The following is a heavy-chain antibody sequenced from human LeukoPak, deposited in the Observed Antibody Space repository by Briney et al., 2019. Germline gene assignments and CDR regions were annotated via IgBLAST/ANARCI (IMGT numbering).Heavy chain of an antibody. CDR3: ARQKWEQQGRDYYFNGLDV. V-gene: IGHV4-34*01. CDR2: INHIGST. Sequence: SETLSLTCVVYGGSFSGYYWSWIRQPPGKGLEGMGEINHIGSTNYNPSFTSRVTMSVDRSRNQFSLKLTSVTAADTAVYYCARQKWEQQGRDYYFNGLDVWGPGTTVIVSS. CDR1: GGSFSGYY. J-gene: IGHJ6*02. D-gene: IGHD1/OR15-1a*01.